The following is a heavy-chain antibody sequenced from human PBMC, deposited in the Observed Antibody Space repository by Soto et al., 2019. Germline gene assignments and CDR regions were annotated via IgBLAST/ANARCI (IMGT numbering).Heavy chain of an antibody. CDR2: IRNRPNSYTT. V-gene: IGHV3-72*01. D-gene: IGHD3-10*01. Sequence: EVQLVESGGGLVQPGGSLRLSCAASGFTFSDHSMDWVRQDPGKGLEWVGRIRNRPNSYTTQYAASVKGRFAVLRDDSENLVYLQMNDLKTEDTAVYYCVRDSGRGFYFDYWGQGAQVTVSS. J-gene: IGHJ4*02. CDR1: GFTFSDHS. CDR3: VRDSGRGFYFDY.